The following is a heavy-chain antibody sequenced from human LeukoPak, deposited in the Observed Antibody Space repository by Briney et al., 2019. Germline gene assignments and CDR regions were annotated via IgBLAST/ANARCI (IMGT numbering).Heavy chain of an antibody. CDR1: GDDVSSNSAT. CDR2: TYYKSKWYN. CDR3: VRGVLLWFGESNREDAFDI. D-gene: IGHD3-10*01. Sequence: SQTLSLTCAISGDDVSSNSATWNWIRQSPSRGLEWLGRTYYKSKWYNDYAVSLKSRITINPDTSKNQFSLQLNSVTPEDTAVYYCVRGVLLWFGESNREDAFDIWGQGTMVTVSS. J-gene: IGHJ3*02. V-gene: IGHV6-1*01.